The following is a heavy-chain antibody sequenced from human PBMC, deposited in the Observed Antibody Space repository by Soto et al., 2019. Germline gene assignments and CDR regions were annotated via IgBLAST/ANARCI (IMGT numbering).Heavy chain of an antibody. J-gene: IGHJ6*03. CDR1: GDSVSSNSAA. CDR3: AGTTSHYWYYMDV. CDR2: TYYRSRWYN. Sequence: QVQLQESGPGLVEPLQTLSLTCAISGDSVSSNSAARNWIRQSPSRGLEWLGRTYYRSRWYNDYAVSVRSRITVNPDTSKSQFSLQLTSVTPEDTAVYYCAGTTSHYWYYMDVWGKGTTVTVSS. V-gene: IGHV6-1*01. D-gene: IGHD1-7*01.